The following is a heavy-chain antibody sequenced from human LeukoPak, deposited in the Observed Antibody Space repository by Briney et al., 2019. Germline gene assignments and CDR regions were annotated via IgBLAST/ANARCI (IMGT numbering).Heavy chain of an antibody. D-gene: IGHD2-21*02. V-gene: IGHV3-7*04. Sequence: TGGSLRLSWAASGFKFSTYWMLWVRQAPGKGLEWVANIKGDGSEKHYVDSVKGRFTISRDNAKNSLYLQMNSLRAEDSALYFCARGMTWSTYWGQGTLVAVAS. CDR2: IKGDGSEK. J-gene: IGHJ4*02. CDR3: ARGMTWSTY. CDR1: GFKFSTYW.